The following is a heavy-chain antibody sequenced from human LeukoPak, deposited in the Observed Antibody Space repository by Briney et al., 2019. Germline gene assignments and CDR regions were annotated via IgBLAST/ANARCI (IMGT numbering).Heavy chain of an antibody. J-gene: IGHJ4*02. CDR3: ARDQGSSGWYFDY. D-gene: IGHD6-19*01. CDR2: IIPIFGTA. CDR1: GGTFCSYA. V-gene: IGHV1-69*06. Sequence: SVKVSCKASGGTFCSYAISWVRQAPGQGLEWMGGIIPIFGTANYAQKFQGRVTITADKSTSTAYMELSSLRSEDTAVYYCARDQGSSGWYFDYWGQGTLVTVSS.